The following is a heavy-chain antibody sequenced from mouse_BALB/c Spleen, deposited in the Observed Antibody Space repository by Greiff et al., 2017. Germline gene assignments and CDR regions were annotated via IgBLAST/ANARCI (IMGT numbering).Heavy chain of an antibody. D-gene: IGHD2-4*01. CDR1: GYTFTSYW. Sequence: QVQLQQSGAELAKPGASVKMSCKASGYTFTSYWMHWVKQRPGQGLEWIGYINPSTGYTEYNQKFKDKATLTADKSSSTAYMQLSSLTSEDSAVYYCARSLITTGNAMDYWGQGTSVTVSS. CDR3: ARSLITTGNAMDY. CDR2: INPSTGYT. V-gene: IGHV1-7*01. J-gene: IGHJ4*01.